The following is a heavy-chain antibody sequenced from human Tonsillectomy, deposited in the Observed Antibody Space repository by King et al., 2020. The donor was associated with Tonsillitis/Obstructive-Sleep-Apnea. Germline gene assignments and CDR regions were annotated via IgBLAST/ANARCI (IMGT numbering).Heavy chain of an antibody. V-gene: IGHV3-30*04. CDR1: GFTFSSYA. J-gene: IGHJ6*03. Sequence: VQLVESGGGVVQPGRSLRLSCAASGFTFSSYAIHWGRQAPGKGLEWVAVISYDGSNKYYADSVKGRFTISRDNSKNTLYLQMNRLRAEDTAVYYCARGPITGDYYTIYYYYYYMDVWGKGTTVTVSS. CDR2: ISYDGSNK. CDR3: ARGPITGDYYTIYYYYYYMDV. D-gene: IGHD3-3*01.